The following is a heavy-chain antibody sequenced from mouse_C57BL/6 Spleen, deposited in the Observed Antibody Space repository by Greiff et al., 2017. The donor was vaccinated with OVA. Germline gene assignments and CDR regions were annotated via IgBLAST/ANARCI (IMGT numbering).Heavy chain of an antibody. CDR3: ARVPISNDFDY. V-gene: IGHV14-2*01. D-gene: IGHD6-5*01. Sequence: EVQLQESGAELVKPGASVKLSCTASGFNIKDYYMHWVKQRNEQGLEWIGRIDPEDDETTYAPKFQGQASITADTASNTAYLQLSSLTSEDTAVYYSARVPISNDFDYRGKGTTLT. CDR2: IDPEDDET. CDR1: GFNIKDYY. J-gene: IGHJ2*01.